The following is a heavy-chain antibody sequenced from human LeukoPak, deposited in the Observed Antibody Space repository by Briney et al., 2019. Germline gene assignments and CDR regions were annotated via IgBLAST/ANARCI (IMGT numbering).Heavy chain of an antibody. CDR2: MYNSGST. CDR3: ARQVATTLDY. J-gene: IGHJ4*02. Sequence: SETLSLTCTVSSGSISTYYWSWIRQPPGKGLQWIGYMYNSGSTNYNPSLKSRVTISVGTSKNQFSPKLSSVTAADTAVYYCARQVATTLDYWGQGTLVTVSS. D-gene: IGHD5-24*01. V-gene: IGHV4-59*08. CDR1: SGSISTYY.